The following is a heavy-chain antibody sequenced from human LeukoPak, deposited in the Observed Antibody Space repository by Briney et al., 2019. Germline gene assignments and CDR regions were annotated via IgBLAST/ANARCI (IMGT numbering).Heavy chain of an antibody. J-gene: IGHJ4*02. Sequence: SETLSLTCTVSGGSISSYYWSWIRQPPGKGLEWIGYIYYSGSTNYNPSLKSRVTISVDTSKNQFSLKLSSVTAADTAVYYCARLGSESYYDSRGQFDYWGQGTLVTVSS. D-gene: IGHD1-26*01. V-gene: IGHV4-59*01. CDR3: ARLGSESYYDSRGQFDY. CDR1: GGSISSYY. CDR2: IYYSGST.